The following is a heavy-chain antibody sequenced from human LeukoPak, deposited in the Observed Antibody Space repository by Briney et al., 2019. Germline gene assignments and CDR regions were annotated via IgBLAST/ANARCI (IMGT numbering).Heavy chain of an antibody. CDR3: AREALGIAAAGINY. V-gene: IGHV3-21*01. D-gene: IGHD6-13*01. J-gene: IGHJ4*02. Sequence: PGGSLRLSCAASGFTFSSYSMNWVRQAPGKGLEWVSSISSSSSYIYYADSVKGRFTISRDNAKNSLYLQMNSLRAEDTAAYYCAREALGIAAAGINYWGQGTLVTVSS. CDR1: GFTFSSYS. CDR2: ISSSSSYI.